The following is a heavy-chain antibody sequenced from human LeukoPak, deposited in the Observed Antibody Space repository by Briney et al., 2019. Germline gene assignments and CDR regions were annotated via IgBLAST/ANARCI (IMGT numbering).Heavy chain of an antibody. J-gene: IGHJ6*04. CDR2: INHSGST. CDR1: GGSFSGYY. D-gene: IGHD2-2*01. Sequence: SETLPLTCAVYGGSFSGYYWSWIRQPPGKGLEWIGEINHSGSTNYNPSLKSRVTISVDTSKNQFSLKLSSVTAADTAVYYCARGGVVVPAATAMDVWGKGTTVTVSS. V-gene: IGHV4-34*01. CDR3: ARGGVVVPAATAMDV.